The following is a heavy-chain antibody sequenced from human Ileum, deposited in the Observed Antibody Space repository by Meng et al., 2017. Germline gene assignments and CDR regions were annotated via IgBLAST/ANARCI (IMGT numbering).Heavy chain of an antibody. CDR1: GGSVSSASYY. CDR3: ARFYGSGTFEVHDY. J-gene: IGHJ4*02. V-gene: IGHV4-61*01. CDR2: IHYSGSR. D-gene: IGHD3-10*01. Sequence: VQLPEAGPGLVRPSATLSLTCNISGGSVSSASYYWSWIRQPPGKGLEWIGLIHYSGSRNYNPSLKSRVTMSVDTSKNQVSLRLTSVTAADTAVYYCARFYGSGTFEVHDYWGQGTLVTVSS.